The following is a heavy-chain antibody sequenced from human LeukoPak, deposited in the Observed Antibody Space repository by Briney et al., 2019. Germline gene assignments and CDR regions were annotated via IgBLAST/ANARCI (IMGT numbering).Heavy chain of an antibody. CDR1: GFAFSSYA. V-gene: IGHV3-23*01. CDR2: ISGSGGST. CDR3: AKDGRGSYSYRLMDV. D-gene: IGHD5-18*01. J-gene: IGHJ6*04. Sequence: GGSLRLSCAASGFAFSSYAMSWVRQAPGKGLEWVSAISGSGGSTYYADSVKGRFTISRDNSKNTLYLQMNSLRAEDTAVYYCAKDGRGSYSYRLMDVWGKGTTVTVSS.